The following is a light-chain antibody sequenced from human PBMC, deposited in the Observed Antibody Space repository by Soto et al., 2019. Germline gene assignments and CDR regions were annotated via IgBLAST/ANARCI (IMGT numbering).Light chain of an antibody. CDR2: EVS. CDR3: SSFAGNNNLL. CDR1: SSDVGVYNY. V-gene: IGLV2-8*01. Sequence: QSALTQPPSASGSPGQSVTISCTGTSSDVGVYNYVSWYQQHPGKAPKLMIYEVSKRPSGVPDRFSGSKSGNTASLTVSGLQAEDEADYYCSSFAGNNNLLFGGGTKLTVL. J-gene: IGLJ2*01.